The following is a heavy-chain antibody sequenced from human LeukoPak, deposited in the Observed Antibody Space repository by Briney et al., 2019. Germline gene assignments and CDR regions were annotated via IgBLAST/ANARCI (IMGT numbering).Heavy chain of an antibody. CDR3: ARGEVVVDTDAFDI. V-gene: IGHV4-34*01. CDR1: GNSISSYY. Sequence: SETLSLTCTVSGNSISSYYWSWIRQPPGKGLEWIGEINHSGSTKYNPSLKSRVTISVDTSKNQFSLKLSSVTAADTAVYYCARGEVVVDTDAFDIWGQGTMVTVSS. D-gene: IGHD2-15*01. J-gene: IGHJ3*02. CDR2: INHSGST.